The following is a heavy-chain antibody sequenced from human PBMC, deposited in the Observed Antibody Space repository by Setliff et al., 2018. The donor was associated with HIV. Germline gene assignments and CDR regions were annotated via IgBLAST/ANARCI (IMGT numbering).Heavy chain of an antibody. D-gene: IGHD6-6*01. Sequence: ASVKVSCKASGYTLTGSDINWVRQATGQGLEWLGWMNPNSGNTGYAQKFQGRVTMTRDTSISTAYMELSNLRSGDTAVYYCARRMAARLALEYWGQGTLVTVSS. CDR1: GYTLTGSD. CDR3: ARRMAARLALEY. CDR2: MNPNSGNT. V-gene: IGHV1-8*02. J-gene: IGHJ4*02.